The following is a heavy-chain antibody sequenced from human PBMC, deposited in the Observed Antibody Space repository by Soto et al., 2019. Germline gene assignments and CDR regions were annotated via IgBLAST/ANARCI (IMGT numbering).Heavy chain of an antibody. CDR3: ARAASRWNTYFDY. D-gene: IGHD1-1*01. J-gene: IGHJ4*02. V-gene: IGHV1-3*01. CDR1: GYTFTSYA. CDR2: INAGNGNT. Sequence: ASVKVSCKASGYTFTSYAMHWVRQAPGQRLEWMGWINAGNGNTKYSQKFQGRVTITRDTSASTAYMELSSLRSEDTAVYYCARAASRWNTYFDYWGQGTRVTVSS.